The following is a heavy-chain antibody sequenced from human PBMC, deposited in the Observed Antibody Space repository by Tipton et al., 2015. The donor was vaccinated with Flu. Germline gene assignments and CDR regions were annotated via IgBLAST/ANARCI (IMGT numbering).Heavy chain of an antibody. CDR3: ARARAPYYYYAMDV. CDR2: IYNSGTT. J-gene: IGHJ6*02. V-gene: IGHV4-59*01. Sequence: LRLSCTVSDGSITSYYWSWIRQPPGKGLEWIGYIYNSGTTNFNPSLMSRLTISVDTSKNQFSLKLSSATAADTAVYFCARARAPYYYYAMDVWGQGTTVTVSS. CDR1: DGSITSYY.